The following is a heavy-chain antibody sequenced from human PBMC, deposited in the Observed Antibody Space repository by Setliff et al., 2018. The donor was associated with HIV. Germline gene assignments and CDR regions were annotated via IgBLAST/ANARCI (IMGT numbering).Heavy chain of an antibody. V-gene: IGHV3-21*06. CDR1: GFTFSGYT. Sequence: GGSLRLSCAASGFTFSGYTTNWVRQAPGKGLEWVSAISRTSDQKWYADPVKGRFTISRDNAKNSLYLQMNSLKPEDTAVYYCARDGSGVEPWGQGTLVTVSS. D-gene: IGHD3-10*01. J-gene: IGHJ5*02. CDR2: ISRTSDQK. CDR3: ARDGSGVEP.